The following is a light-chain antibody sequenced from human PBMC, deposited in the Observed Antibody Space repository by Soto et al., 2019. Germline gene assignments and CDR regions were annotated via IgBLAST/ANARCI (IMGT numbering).Light chain of an antibody. Sequence: EIVMTQSPATLSVSPGERATLSCRAGQSISNNLAWYQQKPGQAPRLLIYGASTRATGIPARFTGSGSGTEFTLTISSLQSEDFEVYYCQQYSNWPRTFGQGTKV. CDR3: QQYSNWPRT. CDR1: QSISNN. J-gene: IGKJ1*01. V-gene: IGKV3-15*01. CDR2: GAS.